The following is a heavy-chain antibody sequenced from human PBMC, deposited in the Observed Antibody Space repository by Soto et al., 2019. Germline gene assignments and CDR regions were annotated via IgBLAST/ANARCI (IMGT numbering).Heavy chain of an antibody. CDR2: INPNSGGT. CDR3: ARALGYCSSTSCPGDAFDI. D-gene: IGHD2-2*01. J-gene: IGHJ3*02. CDR1: GYTFTVYY. V-gene: IGHV1-2*04. Sequence: GASVKVACKSSGYTFTVYYMHWVRQAPGQGLEWMGWINPNSGGTNYAQKFQGWVTMTRDTSISTAYMELSRLRSDDTAVYYCARALGYCSSTSCPGDAFDIWGQGTMVTVSS.